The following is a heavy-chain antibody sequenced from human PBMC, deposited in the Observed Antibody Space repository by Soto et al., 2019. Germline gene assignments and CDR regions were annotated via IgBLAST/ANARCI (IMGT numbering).Heavy chain of an antibody. J-gene: IGHJ1*01. CDR1: GFGFSTHA. V-gene: IGHV3-23*01. Sequence: GGSLRLSCAASGFGFSTHALTWVRQAPGKGLEWLSSITNTVLTTHYADSVKGRFTISRENSRNTLHLQMNNLRVDDTAIYYCAKGFDYGDTKHTERWGQKTLVSRSS. CDR3: AKGFDYGDTKHTER. D-gene: IGHD4-17*01. CDR2: ITNTVLTT.